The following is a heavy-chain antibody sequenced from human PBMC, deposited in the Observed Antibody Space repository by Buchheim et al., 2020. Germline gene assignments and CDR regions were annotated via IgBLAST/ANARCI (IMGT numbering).Heavy chain of an antibody. V-gene: IGHV3-7*04. CDR2: IKQDGSEK. Sequence: EVQLVESGGGLVQPGGSLRLSCAASGFTFSNFWMTWVRQAPGKGPEWVANIKQDGSEKYYVDSVKGRFSISRDDAKNSLYWQMNSLRAEDTAVYYRARGSGWILHWGQGTL. CDR3: ARGSGWILH. D-gene: IGHD6-19*01. CDR1: GFTFSNFW. J-gene: IGHJ4*02.